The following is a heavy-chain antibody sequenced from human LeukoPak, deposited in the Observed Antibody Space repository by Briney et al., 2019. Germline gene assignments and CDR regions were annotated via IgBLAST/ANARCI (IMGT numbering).Heavy chain of an antibody. Sequence: GGSLRLSCAASGFTFSSYSMNWVRQAPGKGLEWVSSISSSSSYIYYADSVKGRFTISRDNAKNSLYLQMNSLRAENTAVYYCAELGITMVGGVWGKGTTVTISS. CDR3: AELGITMVGGV. CDR2: ISSSSSYI. CDR1: GFTFSSYS. J-gene: IGHJ6*04. D-gene: IGHD3-10*02. V-gene: IGHV3-21*01.